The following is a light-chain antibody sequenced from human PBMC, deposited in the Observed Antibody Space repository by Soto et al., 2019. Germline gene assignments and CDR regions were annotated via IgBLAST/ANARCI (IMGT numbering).Light chain of an antibody. V-gene: IGLV2-14*01. CDR2: DVG. CDR3: SSYTSSSTDV. CDR1: SSDVGGYNY. J-gene: IGLJ1*01. Sequence: QSALNQPASVSGSPGQSITISCTGTSSDVGGYNYVSWYQQHPGKAPKLMIYDVGNRPSGVSNRFSGSKSGNTASLTISGLQAEDEADYYCSSYTSSSTDVFGTGTKVTVL.